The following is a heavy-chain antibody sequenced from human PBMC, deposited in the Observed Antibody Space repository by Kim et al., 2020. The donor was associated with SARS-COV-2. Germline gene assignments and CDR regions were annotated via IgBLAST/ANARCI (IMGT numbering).Heavy chain of an antibody. V-gene: IGHV3-15*01. CDR1: GFTFSNAW. Sequence: GGSLRLSCAASGFTFSNAWMSWVRQAPGKGLEWVGRIKSKTDGGTTDYAAPVKGRFTISRDDPKNTLYLQMNSLKTEDTAVYYCTRNGYYDYVWGSYVLYYYGMDVWGQGTTVTVSS. CDR3: TRNGYYDYVWGSYVLYYYGMDV. D-gene: IGHD3-16*01. J-gene: IGHJ6*02. CDR2: IKSKTDGGTT.